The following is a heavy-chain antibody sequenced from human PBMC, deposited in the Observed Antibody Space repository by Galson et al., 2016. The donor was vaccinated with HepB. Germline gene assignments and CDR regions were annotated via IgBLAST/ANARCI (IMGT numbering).Heavy chain of an antibody. V-gene: IGHV3-21*01. J-gene: IGHJ6*04. D-gene: IGHD1-20*01. CDR1: GFTFNSYF. CDR3: ARDRGYNWNDVSQSRHYYYGMDV. Sequence: SLRLSCAASGFTFNSYFMNWVRQAPGKGLEWVSSISSSSSYIYYADSVKGRFTISRDNAKNSLYLQMNSLRAGDTAVYYCARDRGYNWNDVSQSRHYYYGMDVWGKGTTVTVSS. CDR2: ISSSSSYI.